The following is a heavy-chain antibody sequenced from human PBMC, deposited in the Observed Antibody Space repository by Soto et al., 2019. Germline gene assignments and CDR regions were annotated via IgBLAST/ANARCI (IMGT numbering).Heavy chain of an antibody. CDR1: GFTFSGRY. D-gene: IGHD3-16*01. CDR3: TIEGAYPGPDFDY. V-gene: IGHV3-72*01. J-gene: IGHJ4*02. Sequence: GGSLRLSCAASGFTFSGRYMDWVRQAPGKGLEWVGRTKNKANSYTTEYAASVKGRFTISRDDSRNSVYLQMNSLKTDDTAVYYCTIEGAYPGPDFDYWGQGTLVTVSS. CDR2: TKNKANSYTT.